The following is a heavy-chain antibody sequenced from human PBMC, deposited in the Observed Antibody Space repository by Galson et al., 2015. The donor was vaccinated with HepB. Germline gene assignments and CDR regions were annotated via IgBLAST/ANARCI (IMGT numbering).Heavy chain of an antibody. CDR2: ITPSGDNT. D-gene: IGHD6-19*01. CDR3: AKVFPEKTDGWYRQALYYFDS. J-gene: IGHJ4*01. Sequence: SLRLSCAASGFTFSYYAMAWVRQAPGKGLEWISAITPSGDNTYSADSVKGRFTISRDNSKNTVFLQMNSLRADDTAIYFCAKVFPEKTDGWYRQALYYFDSWGHGTRVTVSS. V-gene: IGHV3-23*01. CDR1: GFTFSYYA.